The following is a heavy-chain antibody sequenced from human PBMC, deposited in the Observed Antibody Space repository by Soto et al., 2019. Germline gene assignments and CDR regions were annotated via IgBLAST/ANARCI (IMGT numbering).Heavy chain of an antibody. CDR2: ISSSGEAT. CDR1: GFTFSSHA. J-gene: IGHJ4*02. Sequence: EVHLVESVGGLVQPGGPLRLSCAASGFTFSSHAMYWVRQAPGKGLECVSYISSSGEATYYADSVKGRFTVSRDNDKNSMYLQMNSLRAEDTAVYYCLNGDYYVGQGTLVTVSS. D-gene: IGHD4-17*01. CDR3: LNGDYY. V-gene: IGHV3-48*01.